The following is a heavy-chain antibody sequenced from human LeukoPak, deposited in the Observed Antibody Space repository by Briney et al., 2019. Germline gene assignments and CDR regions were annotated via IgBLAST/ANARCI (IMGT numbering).Heavy chain of an antibody. CDR1: GFTFSTYW. CDR3: ARDTPQLGIDY. V-gene: IGHV3-74*03. J-gene: IGHJ4*02. Sequence: GGSLRLSCAASGFTFSTYWMHWVRQAPGKGLLWVSHITSDGSSTTYADSVKGRFTISRDNAKNTLYLQMNSLRDDDTAVYYCARDTPQLGIDYWGQGTLVTVSS. D-gene: IGHD7-27*01. CDR2: ITSDGSST.